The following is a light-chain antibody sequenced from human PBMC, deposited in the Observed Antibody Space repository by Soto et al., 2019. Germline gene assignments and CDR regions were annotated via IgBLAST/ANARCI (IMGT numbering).Light chain of an antibody. J-gene: IGLJ1*01. CDR3: QSYDSSLSALYV. CDR2: GNS. V-gene: IGLV1-40*01. Sequence: QAVVTPPPSVSGAPGQRVTISCTGSSSNIGAGYDVHWYQQLPGTAPKLLIYGNSNRPSGVPDRFSGSKSGTSASLAITGLQAEDESEYYCQSYDSSLSALYVFGTGTKVTVL. CDR1: SSNIGAGYD.